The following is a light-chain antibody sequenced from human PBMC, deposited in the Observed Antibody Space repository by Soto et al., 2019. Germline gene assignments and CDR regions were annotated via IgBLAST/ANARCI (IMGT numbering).Light chain of an antibody. CDR3: QSYDSSLSGYV. V-gene: IGLV1-40*01. CDR2: DDN. CDR1: TSNIGAGYD. Sequence: QAVVTQPPSVSGAPGQRVTISCTGSTSNIGAGYDLHWYQQLPGTAPKLLIYDDNNRPSGVPDRFSGSKSGTPASLAITGLQAEDEADYYCQSYDSSLSGYVFGTGTKLTVL. J-gene: IGLJ1*01.